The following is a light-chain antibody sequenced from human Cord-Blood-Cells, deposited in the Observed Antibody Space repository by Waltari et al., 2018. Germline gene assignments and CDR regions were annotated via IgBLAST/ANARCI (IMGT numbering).Light chain of an antibody. CDR2: GAS. CDR1: QSVSSN. CDR3: QQYNNWPPLT. Sequence: EIVLTQSPATLSVSPGERATLSCRASQSVSSNLAWYQQKPGQAPGLLIYGASTRTTGIPARFSGSGSGTEFTLPISSLQSEDFAVYYCQQYNNWPPLTFGGGTKVEIK. J-gene: IGKJ4*01. V-gene: IGKV3-15*01.